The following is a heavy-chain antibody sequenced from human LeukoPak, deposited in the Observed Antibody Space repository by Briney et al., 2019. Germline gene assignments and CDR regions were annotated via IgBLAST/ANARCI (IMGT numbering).Heavy chain of an antibody. Sequence: GGSLRLSCAASAFSFSNMNWVRQAPGKGLEWVSSISSGGSYIYYADSVKGRFTISRDNTKNSLYLQMNSLRAEDTAVYLCAREFIGSWYWDSWGQGTLVTASS. CDR1: AFSFSN. J-gene: IGHJ4*02. CDR3: AREFIGSWYWDS. V-gene: IGHV3-21*01. CDR2: ISSGGSYI. D-gene: IGHD6-13*01.